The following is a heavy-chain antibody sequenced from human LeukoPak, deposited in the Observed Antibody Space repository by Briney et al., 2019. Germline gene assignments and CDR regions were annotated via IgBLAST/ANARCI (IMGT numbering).Heavy chain of an antibody. V-gene: IGHV3-11*04. J-gene: IGHJ4*02. CDR1: GFTFSDHY. CDR3: ARDGGSGTYFFY. Sequence: GGSLRLSCAASGFTFSDHYMSWIRQAPGKGLEWVSYISSSSRTIYYADSVKGRFTISRDNAKNSLYLQMNSLRAEDTAVYYCARDGGSGTYFFYWGQGTLVTVSS. CDR2: ISSSSRTI. D-gene: IGHD1-26*01.